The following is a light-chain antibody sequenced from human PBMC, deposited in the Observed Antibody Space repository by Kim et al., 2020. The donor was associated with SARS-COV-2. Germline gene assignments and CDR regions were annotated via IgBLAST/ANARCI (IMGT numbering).Light chain of an antibody. CDR3: QQYNSYSQT. CDR2: DAS. J-gene: IGKJ1*01. V-gene: IGKV1-5*01. CDR1: QSISSW. Sequence: ASVGNRVTITCRASQSISSWLAWYQQKPGKAHKLLIYDASGLESGVASRFSGSGSGTEFTLTISSLQHDDFANYYCQQYNSYSQTFGQGTKVDIK.